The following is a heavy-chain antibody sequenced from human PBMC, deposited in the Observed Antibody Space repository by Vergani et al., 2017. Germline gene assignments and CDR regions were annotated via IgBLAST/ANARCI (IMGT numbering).Heavy chain of an antibody. J-gene: IGHJ4*02. CDR1: GFTFIMHA. D-gene: IGHD3-22*01. CDR3: AGPQGTSAYYYGGFDY. V-gene: IGHV3-23*01. CDR2: LSASDRRT. Sequence: EVQLLESGGDLVPPGGSLRLSCAASGFTFIMHAMSWVRQAPGKGLEWVSTLSASDRRTHYADSVKGRFTISRDISKNTLFLHMNSLRPEDTAVYYCAGPQGTSAYYYGGFDYWGQGILVTVSS.